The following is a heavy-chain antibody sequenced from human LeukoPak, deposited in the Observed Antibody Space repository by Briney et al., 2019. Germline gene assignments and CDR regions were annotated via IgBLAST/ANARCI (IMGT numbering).Heavy chain of an antibody. CDR2: INHSGST. CDR1: GGSFSGCY. Sequence: SETLSLTCAVYGGSFSGCYWSWIRQPPGKGLEWIGEINHSGSTNYNPSLKSRVTISVDTSKNQFSLKLSSVTAADTAVYYCAREENRTKFDPWGQGTLVTVSS. J-gene: IGHJ5*02. V-gene: IGHV4-34*01. CDR3: AREENRTKFDP.